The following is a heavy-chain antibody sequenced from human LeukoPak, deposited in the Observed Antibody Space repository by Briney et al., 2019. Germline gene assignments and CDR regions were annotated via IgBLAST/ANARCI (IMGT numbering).Heavy chain of an antibody. Sequence: GASVKVSCKASGYTSTSYGISWVRQAPGQGLEWMGWISAYNGNTNYAQKLQGRVTMTTDTSTSTAYMELRSLRSDDTAVYYCARGLYSGYDSLKNFDYWGQGTLVTVSS. V-gene: IGHV1-18*01. D-gene: IGHD5-12*01. CDR1: GYTSTSYG. J-gene: IGHJ4*02. CDR3: ARGLYSGYDSLKNFDY. CDR2: ISAYNGNT.